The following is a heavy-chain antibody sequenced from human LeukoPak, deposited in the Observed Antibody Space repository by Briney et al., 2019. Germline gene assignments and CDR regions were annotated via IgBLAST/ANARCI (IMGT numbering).Heavy chain of an antibody. CDR2: INSDGSST. D-gene: IGHD2-2*01. CDR1: GFTFSSYW. Sequence: GGSLRLSCAASGFTFSSYWMHWVRQAPGKGLVWVSRINSDGSSTSYADSVKGRFTISRDNSKNTLYLQMNSLRAEDTAVYYCARDLVVVPAAMEYYYYGMDVWGQGTTVTVSS. CDR3: ARDLVVVPAAMEYYYYGMDV. V-gene: IGHV3-74*01. J-gene: IGHJ6*02.